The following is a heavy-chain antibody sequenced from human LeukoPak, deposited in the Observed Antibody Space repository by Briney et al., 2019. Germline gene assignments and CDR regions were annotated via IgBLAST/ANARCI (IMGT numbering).Heavy chain of an antibody. Sequence: GGSLRLSCAASGFTFSSYAMTWVRQAPGKGLEWVSAISGGGGSTYYAASVKGRFTISRDNSENTLYLQMNSLRAEDTAVYYCTRGIRRTTAGPTGCDYWGQGTLVTVSS. V-gene: IGHV3-23*01. CDR2: ISGGGGST. CDR1: GFTFSSYA. D-gene: IGHD6-13*01. J-gene: IGHJ4*02. CDR3: TRGIRRTTAGPTGCDY.